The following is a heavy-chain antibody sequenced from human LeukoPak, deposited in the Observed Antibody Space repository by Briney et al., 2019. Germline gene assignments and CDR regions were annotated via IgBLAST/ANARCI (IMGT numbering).Heavy chain of an antibody. Sequence: TGGSLRLSCAASGFTFSSYAMSWVRQAPGKGLEWVSAISGSGGSTYYADSAKGRFTISRDNSKNTLYLQMNSLRAEDTAVYYCAKGRITMIVVVSGDAFDIWGQGTMVTVSS. CDR3: AKGRITMIVVVSGDAFDI. V-gene: IGHV3-23*01. CDR1: GFTFSSYA. CDR2: ISGSGGST. D-gene: IGHD3-22*01. J-gene: IGHJ3*02.